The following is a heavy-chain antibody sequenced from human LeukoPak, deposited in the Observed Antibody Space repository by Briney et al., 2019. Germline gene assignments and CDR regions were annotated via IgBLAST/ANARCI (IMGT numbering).Heavy chain of an antibody. J-gene: IGHJ4*02. CDR2: IDTDTGSP. D-gene: IGHD5-18*01. CDR1: GYTFTTYP. CDR3: GRDPRLGIRGYTYGYIEY. Sequence: ASVKVSCKASGYTFTTYPINWVRQAPGQGLEWMGWIDTDTGSPTYAQGFTGRYVFSLDTSVSTAYLQISGLTADDTAVYFCGRDPRLGIRGYTYGYIEYWGQGTLVTVSS. V-gene: IGHV7-4-1*02.